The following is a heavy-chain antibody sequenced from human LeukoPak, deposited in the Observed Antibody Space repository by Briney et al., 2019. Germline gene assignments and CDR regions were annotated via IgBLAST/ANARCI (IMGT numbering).Heavy chain of an antibody. D-gene: IGHD3-22*01. Sequence: SETLSLTCTVSGGSISSSSYYWGWIRQPPGKGLEWIGSIYYSGSTYYNPSLKSRVTISVDTSKNQFSLKLSSVTAADTAVYYCARGLIEKDYYDSSGLFDYWGQGTLVTVSS. J-gene: IGHJ4*02. CDR1: GGSISSSSYY. CDR2: IYYSGST. V-gene: IGHV4-39*01. CDR3: ARGLIEKDYYDSSGLFDY.